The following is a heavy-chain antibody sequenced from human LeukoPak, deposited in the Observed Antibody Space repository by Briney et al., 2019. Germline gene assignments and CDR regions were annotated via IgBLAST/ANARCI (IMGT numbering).Heavy chain of an antibody. CDR3: AKGGSGYYDSGDWEGAACDI. D-gene: IGHD3-22*01. CDR2: ISGSGGST. CDR1: GFTFSSYG. V-gene: IGHV3-23*01. Sequence: QSGGSLRLSCAASGFTFSSYGMSWVRQAPGKGLEWVSAISGSGGSTYYADSVKGRFTISRDNSKNTLYLQMNSLRAEDTAVYYCAKGGSGYYDSGDWEGAACDIWGQGTMVTVSS. J-gene: IGHJ3*02.